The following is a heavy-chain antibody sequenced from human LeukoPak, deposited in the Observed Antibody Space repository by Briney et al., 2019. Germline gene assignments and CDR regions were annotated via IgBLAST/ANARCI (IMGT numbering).Heavy chain of an antibody. CDR1: GFTVGSNY. Sequence: GGSLRLSCAASGFTVGSNYMSWVRQAPGKGLEWVSSVSGSGRNTFYPDSVEGRFTISRDNSKNTVYLQMNSLRADDTAVYYCVKSRRVGANQRGLFDYWGQGTLVTVSP. CDR3: VKSRRVGANQRGLFDY. V-gene: IGHV3-23*01. J-gene: IGHJ4*02. D-gene: IGHD1-26*01. CDR2: VSGSGRNT.